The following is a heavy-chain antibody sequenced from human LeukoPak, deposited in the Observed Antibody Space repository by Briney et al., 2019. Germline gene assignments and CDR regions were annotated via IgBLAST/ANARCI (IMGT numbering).Heavy chain of an antibody. V-gene: IGHV4-30-4*01. CDR1: GGSISSGDYY. Sequence: SETLSLTCTVSGGSISSGDYYWSWIRQPPGKGLEWIGYIYYSGSTYYNPSLKSRVTISVDTSKNQFSLELSSVTAADTAVYYCARQIPYYYGSGSYYPYYFDYWGQGTLVTVSS. J-gene: IGHJ4*02. CDR2: IYYSGST. D-gene: IGHD3-10*01. CDR3: ARQIPYYYGSGSYYPYYFDY.